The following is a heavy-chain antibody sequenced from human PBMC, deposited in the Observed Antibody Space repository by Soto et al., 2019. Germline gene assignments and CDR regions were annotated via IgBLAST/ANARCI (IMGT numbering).Heavy chain of an antibody. CDR2: IYYSGST. V-gene: IGHV4-39*01. J-gene: IGHJ6*02. CDR3: ARHGGYATTYSGSYHDYYYGMDV. CDR1: GGSISSSSYY. Sequence: SETLSLTCTVSGGSISSSSYYWGWIRQPPGKGLEWIGSIYYSGSTYYNPSLKSRVTISVDTSKNQFSLKLSSVTAADTAVYYCARHGGYATTYSGSYHDYYYGMDVWGQGTTVTVSS. D-gene: IGHD1-26*01.